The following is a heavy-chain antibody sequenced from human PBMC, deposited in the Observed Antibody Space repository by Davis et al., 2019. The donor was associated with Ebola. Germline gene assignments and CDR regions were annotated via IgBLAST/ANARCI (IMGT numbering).Heavy chain of an antibody. CDR2: ISWNSGSI. J-gene: IGHJ4*02. CDR1: GFTFSSYA. CDR3: AKDGSDLGLYYFDY. Sequence: SLKISCAASGFTFSSYAMSWVRQAPGKGLEWVSGISWNSGSIGYADSVKGRFTISRDNAKNYLYLQMNSLRAEDTALYYCAKDGSDLGLYYFDYWGQGTLVTVSS. V-gene: IGHV3-9*01. D-gene: IGHD6-25*01.